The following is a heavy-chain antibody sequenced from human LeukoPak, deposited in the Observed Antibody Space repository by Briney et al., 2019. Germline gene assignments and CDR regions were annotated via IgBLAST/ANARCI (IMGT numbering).Heavy chain of an antibody. Sequence: ASVKVSCKASGYTFTSYDINWVRQATGQGLKWMGWINPNSGNTGYAQKLQGRVTMTTDTSTSTAYMELRSLRSDDTAVYYCARDYYDSSGLYYFDYWGQGTLVTVSS. V-gene: IGHV1-8*02. D-gene: IGHD3-22*01. CDR3: ARDYYDSSGLYYFDY. J-gene: IGHJ4*02. CDR1: GYTFTSYD. CDR2: INPNSGNT.